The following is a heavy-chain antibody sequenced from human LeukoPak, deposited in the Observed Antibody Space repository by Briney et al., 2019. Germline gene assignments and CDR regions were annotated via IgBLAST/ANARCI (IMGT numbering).Heavy chain of an antibody. CDR3: ATVRGGWTS. V-gene: IGHV3-74*01. J-gene: IGHJ4*02. Sequence: GGSLRLSCAASGFTFSSHLMHWVRQAPGKGLVWVSRITGDGSNTLYADSVEGRFTISRDNAKNTLYLQMNSLRAEDTAVYYCATVRGGWTSWGQGTLVTVSS. CDR1: GFTFSSHL. D-gene: IGHD3-10*01. CDR2: ITGDGSNT.